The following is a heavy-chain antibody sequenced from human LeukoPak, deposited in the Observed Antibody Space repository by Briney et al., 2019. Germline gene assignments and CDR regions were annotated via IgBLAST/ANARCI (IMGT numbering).Heavy chain of an antibody. J-gene: IGHJ4*02. D-gene: IGHD3-10*01. CDR1: GASFSGCD. CDR3: ARLKAKLKHITMVRGLTNPHNYFDY. Sequence: KPSDTLSLTCAVYGASFSGCDWSWIRQPRGKGREGNGEIKHSRSTNYNPSLKSRVTISIDTSKNQFSLKLSSVTAADTAVYYCARLKAKLKHITMVRGLTNPHNYFDYWGQGTLVTVSS. CDR2: IKHSRST. V-gene: IGHV4-34*01.